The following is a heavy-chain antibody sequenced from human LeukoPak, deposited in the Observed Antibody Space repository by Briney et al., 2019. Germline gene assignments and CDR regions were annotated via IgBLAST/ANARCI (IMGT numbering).Heavy chain of an antibody. D-gene: IGHD1-26*01. CDR1: GFTFSYYW. Sequence: GGSLRLSCAASGFTFSYYWMHWVRQAPGKGLVWVSRINSDGSSASYADSVKGRFTISRDNSKNTLYLQMNSLRAEDTAVYYCAKDRSGSHFDYWGQGTLVTVSS. J-gene: IGHJ4*02. CDR2: INSDGSSA. V-gene: IGHV3-74*01. CDR3: AKDRSGSHFDY.